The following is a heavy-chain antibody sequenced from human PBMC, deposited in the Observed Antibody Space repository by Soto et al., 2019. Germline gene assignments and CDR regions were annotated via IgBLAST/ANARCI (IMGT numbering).Heavy chain of an antibody. CDR1: GFSLSTSGVG. CDR3: ALRPRYGSGSSKNWFDP. Sequence: QITLKESGPTLVKPTQTLTLTCTFSGFSLSTSGVGVGWIRQPPGKALEWLALIYWDDDKRYSPSLKSRLTITKDTTKNQVVLTMTNMDPVDTATYYCALRPRYGSGSSKNWFDPWGQGTLVTVSS. CDR2: IYWDDDK. V-gene: IGHV2-5*02. D-gene: IGHD3-10*01. J-gene: IGHJ5*02.